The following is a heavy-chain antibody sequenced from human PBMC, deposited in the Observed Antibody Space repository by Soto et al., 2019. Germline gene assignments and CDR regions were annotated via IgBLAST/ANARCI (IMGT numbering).Heavy chain of an antibody. Sequence: SETLSLTCTVSGGSISSGDYYWSWIRQPPGKGLEWIGYIYYSGSTYYNPSLKSRVTISVDTSKNQFSLKLSSVTAADTAVYYCASYFWSGYNYYYYGMDVWGQGTTVTVS. J-gene: IGHJ6*02. CDR1: GGSISSGDYY. CDR2: IYYSGST. D-gene: IGHD3-3*01. V-gene: IGHV4-30-4*01. CDR3: ASYFWSGYNYYYYGMDV.